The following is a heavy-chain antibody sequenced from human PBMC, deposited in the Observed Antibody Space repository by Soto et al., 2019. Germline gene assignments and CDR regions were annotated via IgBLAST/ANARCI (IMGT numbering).Heavy chain of an antibody. J-gene: IGHJ6*02. CDR1: GGTFSSYA. CDR3: ARAPGVVGATHYYYGMDV. Sequence: QVQLVQSGAEVKKPGSSVKVSCKASGGTFSSYAISWVRQAPGQGLEWMGGIIPIFGTANYAQKFQGRVTITADESTSTAYMELSSLRSEDTAVYYCARAPGVVGATHYYYGMDVWGQGPTVTVSS. D-gene: IGHD1-26*01. V-gene: IGHV1-69*12. CDR2: IIPIFGTA.